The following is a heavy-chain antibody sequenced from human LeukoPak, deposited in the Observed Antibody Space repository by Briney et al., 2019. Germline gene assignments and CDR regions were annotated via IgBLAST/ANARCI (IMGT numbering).Heavy chain of an antibody. J-gene: IGHJ4*02. CDR3: ARVPHYGDYVHYYFDY. CDR1: GFTFSSYS. D-gene: IGHD4-17*01. V-gene: IGHV3-21*01. CDR2: ISSSSSYI. Sequence: GGSLRLSCAASGFTFSSYSMNWVRQAPGKGLEWVSSISSSSSYIYYADSVKGRFTISRDNAKNSLYLQMNSLRAEDTAVYYCARVPHYGDYVHYYFDYWGQGTLVTVSS.